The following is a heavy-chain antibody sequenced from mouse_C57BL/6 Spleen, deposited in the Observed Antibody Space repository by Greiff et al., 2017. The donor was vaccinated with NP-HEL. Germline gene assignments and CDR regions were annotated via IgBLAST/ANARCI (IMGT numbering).Heavy chain of an antibody. CDR1: GYTFTSYW. V-gene: IGHV1-59*01. CDR2: IDPSDSYT. Sequence: QVQLQQPGAELVRPGTSVKLSCKASGYTFTSYWMHWVKQRPGQGLEWIGVIDPSDSYTNYNQKFKGKATLTVDTSSSTAYMQLSSLTSEDSAVYYCARRDDGYHWYFDVWGTGTTVTVSS. D-gene: IGHD2-3*01. CDR3: ARRDDGYHWYFDV. J-gene: IGHJ1*03.